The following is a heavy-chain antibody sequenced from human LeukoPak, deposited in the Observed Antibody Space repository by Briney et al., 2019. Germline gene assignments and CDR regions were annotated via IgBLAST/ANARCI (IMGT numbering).Heavy chain of an antibody. CDR3: ARDRRVYCSGGSCYSSDFDY. CDR1: GFAFSDYY. J-gene: IGHJ4*02. D-gene: IGHD2-15*01. V-gene: IGHV3-11*01. Sequence: GGSLRLSCAASGFAFSDYYMSWIRQAPGKGLEWVSYYSSSGSTIYYADSVKGRFTISRDNAKNSLYLQMNSLRAEDTAVYYCARDRRVYCSGGSCYSSDFDYWGQGTLVTVSS. CDR2: YSSSGSTI.